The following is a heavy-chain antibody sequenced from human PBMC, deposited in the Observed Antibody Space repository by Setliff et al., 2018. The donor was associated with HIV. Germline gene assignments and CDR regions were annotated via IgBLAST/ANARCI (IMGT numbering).Heavy chain of an antibody. V-gene: IGHV4-59*05. CDR2: IDYSGNT. J-gene: IGHJ6*03. CDR1: GDSIRSYY. Sequence: SETLSLTCTVSGDSIRSYYWSWIRQPPGKGLEWIGSIDYSGNTHYNPSLKSRVTISVDTSKNQFSLKQSSVTAADTAVYYCARHGAFYYYYYMDVWGKGTTVTVSS. CDR3: ARHGAFYYYYYMDV.